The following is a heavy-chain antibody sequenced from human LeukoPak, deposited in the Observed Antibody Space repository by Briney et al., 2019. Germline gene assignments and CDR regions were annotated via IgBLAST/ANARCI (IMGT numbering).Heavy chain of an antibody. J-gene: IGHJ4*02. CDR1: GGSVSSYY. V-gene: IGHV4-59*02. CDR3: ARDRSVGVLPAPPFDF. D-gene: IGHD6-6*01. Sequence: SETLSLTCTVSGGSVSSYYWNWIRQPPGKGLEWIGYICYSGSTNYNPSLKSRVTISVDTSKNQFSLTLTSVTAADTAVYYCARDRSVGVLPAPPFDFWGQGTLVTVSS. CDR2: ICYSGST.